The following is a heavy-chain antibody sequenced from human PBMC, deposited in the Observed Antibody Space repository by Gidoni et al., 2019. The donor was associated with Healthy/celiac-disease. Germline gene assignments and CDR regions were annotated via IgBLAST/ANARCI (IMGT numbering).Heavy chain of an antibody. CDR1: GFTFSSYS. CDR3: ARDPGVVRGYFDY. J-gene: IGHJ4*02. CDR2: ISSSSSYI. D-gene: IGHD3-3*01. Sequence: EVQLVESGGGLVKPGGSLRLSCAASGFTFSSYSMNWVRQAPGKGLEWVSSISSSSSYIYYADSVKGRFTISRDNAKNSLYLQMNSLRAEDTAVYYCARDPGVVRGYFDYWGQGTLVTVSS. V-gene: IGHV3-21*01.